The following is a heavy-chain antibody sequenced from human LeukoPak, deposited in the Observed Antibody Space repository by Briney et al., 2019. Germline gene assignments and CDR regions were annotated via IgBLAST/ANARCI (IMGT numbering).Heavy chain of an antibody. V-gene: IGHV3-9*03. CDR2: ISWNSGSI. CDR1: GFTFDDYA. CDR3: AKDRGPGGGELGTGFDY. J-gene: IGHJ4*02. D-gene: IGHD1-26*01. Sequence: PARSLRLSCAASGFTFDDYAMHWVRQAPGKGLEWVSGISWNSGSIGYADSVKGRFTISRDNAKNSLYLQMNSLRAEDMALYYCAKDRGPGGGELGTGFDYWGQGTLVTVSS.